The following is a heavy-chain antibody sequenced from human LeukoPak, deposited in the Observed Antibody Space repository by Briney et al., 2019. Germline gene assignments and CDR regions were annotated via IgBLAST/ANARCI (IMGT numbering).Heavy chain of an antibody. Sequence: PGGSLRLSCAASGFTFSGSLMHWVRQAPGKGLEWVGRITSGGSGTRYAQNVKGRFTISRDNDKTTLYLQMDSLRVEDKAVYYCARDLYPGSGSYYNGVDYWGQGTLVTVSS. CDR3: ARDLYPGSGSYYNGVDY. CDR1: GFTFSGSL. J-gene: IGHJ4*02. CDR2: ITSGGSGT. V-gene: IGHV3-74*01. D-gene: IGHD3-10*01.